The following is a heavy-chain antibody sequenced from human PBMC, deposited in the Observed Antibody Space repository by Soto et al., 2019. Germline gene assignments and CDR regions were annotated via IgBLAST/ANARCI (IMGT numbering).Heavy chain of an antibody. J-gene: IGHJ3*02. Sequence: SETLSLTCTVSGGSISSGGYYWSWIRQHPGKGLEWIGYIYYSGSTYYNPSLKSRVTISVDTCKNQFSLKLSSVTAADTSGYYCARVGQAGAFDIWGQGTMVTVSS. CDR1: GGSISSGGYY. D-gene: IGHD6-13*01. V-gene: IGHV4-31*03. CDR2: IYYSGST. CDR3: ARVGQAGAFDI.